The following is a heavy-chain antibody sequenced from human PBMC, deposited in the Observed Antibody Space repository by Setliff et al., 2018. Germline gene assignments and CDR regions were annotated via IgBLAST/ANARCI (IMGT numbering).Heavy chain of an antibody. V-gene: IGHV3-21*01. D-gene: IGHD1-7*01. CDR2: ISTSSSYI. CDR1: GITFTSYA. Sequence: GSLRLSCVASGITFTSYAMSWVRQAPGKGLEWVSSISTSSSYIYYADSVKGRFTISRDNAKKSLFLQMDSLRAEDTAVYFCARDPGTTSSLFGGLDVWGQGTTVTVSS. CDR3: ARDPGTTSSLFGGLDV. J-gene: IGHJ6*02.